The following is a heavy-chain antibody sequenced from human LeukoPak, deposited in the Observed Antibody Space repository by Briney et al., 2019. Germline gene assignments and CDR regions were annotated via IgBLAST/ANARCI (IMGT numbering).Heavy chain of an antibody. D-gene: IGHD6-6*01. CDR1: GFTFSSYA. J-gene: IGHJ4*02. CDR2: ISYDGSNK. V-gene: IGHV3-30*14. Sequence: GGSLRLSCAASGFTFSSYAMHWVRQAPGKGLEWVAVISYDGSNKYYADSVKGRFTISRDNSKNTLYLQMNSLRAEDTAVYYCARDSSSGGANFDYWGQGTLVTVSS. CDR3: ARDSSSGGANFDY.